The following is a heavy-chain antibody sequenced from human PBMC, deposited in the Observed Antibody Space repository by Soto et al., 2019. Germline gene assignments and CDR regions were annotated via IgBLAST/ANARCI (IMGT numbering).Heavy chain of an antibody. D-gene: IGHD1-1*01. V-gene: IGHV3-74*01. CDR2: IYNDGSRT. J-gene: IGHJ4*02. CDR1: GSAFSSYW. Sequence: GGSLRLSCVASGSAFSSYWMHWVRQTPGKGPVWVSRIYNDGSRTGYADSVKGRFTISRDNAKNTLYLQMSSLTVEDTAVYYCARDLSGETTPYFDLWGQGTLVTVSS. CDR3: ARDLSGETTPYFDL.